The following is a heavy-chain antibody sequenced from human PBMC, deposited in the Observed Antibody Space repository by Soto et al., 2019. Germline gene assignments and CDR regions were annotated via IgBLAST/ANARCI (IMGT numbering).Heavy chain of an antibody. V-gene: IGHV1-18*01. CDR3: ARGGYYDSSGSRNYHYYGMDV. J-gene: IGHJ6*02. Sequence: GASVKVSCKASGYTFTRSGISWVRQAPGQGLEWMGWISTYNGDTNYAQTFQGRVTMTTDTSTSTVHMEVRSLRSDDTAVYYCARGGYYDSSGSRNYHYYGMDVWGQGTTVTVSS. D-gene: IGHD3-22*01. CDR2: ISTYNGDT. CDR1: GYTFTRSG.